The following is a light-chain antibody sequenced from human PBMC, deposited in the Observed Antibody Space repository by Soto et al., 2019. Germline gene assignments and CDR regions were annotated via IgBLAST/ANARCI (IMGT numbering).Light chain of an antibody. V-gene: IGKV3-15*01. CDR3: QQFHNWPRT. J-gene: IGKJ1*01. CDR1: QSVSSN. Sequence: EIVMTQSPVTLSVSPGERATLSCRASQSVSSNYLAWYQQKPGLAPRLVIYDASTRAAGIPARFSGSGSGTEFTLTITSLQSEDFAVYYCQQFHNWPRTFGQGTKVDIK. CDR2: DAS.